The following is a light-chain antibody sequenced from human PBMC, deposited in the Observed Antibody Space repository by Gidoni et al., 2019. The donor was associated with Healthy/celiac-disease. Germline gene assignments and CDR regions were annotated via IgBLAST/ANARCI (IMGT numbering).Light chain of an antibody. CDR1: QSVLYSSNNKNY. CDR3: QQYYSTPPWT. V-gene: IGKV4-1*01. CDR2: WAS. Sequence: DIVMTQSPDSLAVSLGERATINCKSLQSVLYSSNNKNYLAWYQQKPGQPPKLLIYWASTRESGVPDRFSGSGSGTDFTLTISSLQAEDVAVYYCQQYYSTPPWTFXQXTKVEIK. J-gene: IGKJ1*01.